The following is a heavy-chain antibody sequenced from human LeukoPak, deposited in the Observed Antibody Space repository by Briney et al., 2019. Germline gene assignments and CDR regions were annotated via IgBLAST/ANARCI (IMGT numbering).Heavy chain of an antibody. CDR3: ARDHVLRYVFDTFDI. J-gene: IGHJ3*02. Sequence: GGSLRLSCAASGFTFSSYWMSWVRQTPGKGLEWVANIKQDGSEKYYVDSVKGRFTISRDNAKNSLYLQMNGLRAEDTAVYYCARDHVLRYVFDTFDIWGQGTMVTVSS. V-gene: IGHV3-7*04. CDR2: IKQDGSEK. D-gene: IGHD3-9*01. CDR1: GFTFSSYW.